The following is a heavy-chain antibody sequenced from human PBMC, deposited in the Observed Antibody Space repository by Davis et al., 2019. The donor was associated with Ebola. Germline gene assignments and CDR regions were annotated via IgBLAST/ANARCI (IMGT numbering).Heavy chain of an antibody. CDR2: IIPIFGTA. D-gene: IGHD6-19*01. CDR1: VGTFSSYA. V-gene: IGHV1-69*13. CDR3: ARVRSSGWYGREGYYFDY. Sequence: SVTVSCKASVGTFSSYAISWVRQAPGQGLEWMGGIIPIFGTANYAQKFQGRVTITADESTSTAYMELSSLRSEDTAVYYCARVRSSGWYGREGYYFDYWGQGTLVTVSS. J-gene: IGHJ4*02.